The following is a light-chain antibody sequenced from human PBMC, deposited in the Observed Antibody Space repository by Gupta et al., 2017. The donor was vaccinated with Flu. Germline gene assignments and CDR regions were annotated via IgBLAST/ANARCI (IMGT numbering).Light chain of an antibody. CDR3: QSYDDNLSGWV. CDR2: ANN. J-gene: IGLJ3*02. V-gene: IGLV1-40*01. Sequence: VTTSSTVSISDIGAGYDVHWYQQLPGKAPRLLIYANNNRPSGVPERFSGSKSAISASLAVTGLQAEDEAFYYCQSYDDNLSGWVFGGGTKLTVL. CDR1: ISDIGAGYD.